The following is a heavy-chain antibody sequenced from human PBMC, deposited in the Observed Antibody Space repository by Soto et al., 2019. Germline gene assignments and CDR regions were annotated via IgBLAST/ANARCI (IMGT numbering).Heavy chain of an antibody. CDR1: GGSISSNNYY. D-gene: IGHD1-26*01. J-gene: IGHJ4*02. CDR2: IYYSGST. V-gene: IGHV4-39*01. Sequence: SETLSLTCTVSGGSISSNNYYWGWIRQPPGKGLEWIGSIYYSGSTYHNPPLKSRVTISKDTSKNQFSLRSSSVTAADTAVYYCAVGSSGFYYIYWGQGIQVTVSS. CDR3: AVGSSGFYYIY.